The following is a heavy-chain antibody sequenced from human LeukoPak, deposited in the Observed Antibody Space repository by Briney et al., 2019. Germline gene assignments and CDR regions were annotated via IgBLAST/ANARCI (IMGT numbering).Heavy chain of an antibody. CDR3: VRQDLTMVRGAIDY. D-gene: IGHD3-10*01. CDR2: IYSGST. J-gene: IGHJ4*02. CDR1: GGSISSTSYY. V-gene: IGHV4-39*01. Sequence: SETLSLTCTVSGGSISSTSYYWGWIRQPPGKGLEWIVSIYSGSTYYNPSLKSRVNISVDTSKNQFSLKLSSVTAADTAVYYCVRQDLTMVRGAIDYWGQGTLVTASS.